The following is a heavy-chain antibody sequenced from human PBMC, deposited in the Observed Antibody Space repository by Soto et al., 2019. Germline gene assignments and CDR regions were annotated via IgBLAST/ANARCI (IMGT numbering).Heavy chain of an antibody. J-gene: IGHJ6*02. CDR3: ARDLTATDFTFDYYYYYGMDG. CDR1: GFTFSSYW. D-gene: IGHD6-25*01. V-gene: IGHV3-7*05. CDR2: IKQDGSEK. Sequence: EVQLVESGGGLVQPGGSLRLSCAASGFTFSSYWMSWVRQAPGKGLEWVANIKQDGSEKYYVDSVKGRFTISRDNAKNSLYLQMNSLRAEDTAVYYCARDLTATDFTFDYYYYYGMDGWGQGTTVTVSS.